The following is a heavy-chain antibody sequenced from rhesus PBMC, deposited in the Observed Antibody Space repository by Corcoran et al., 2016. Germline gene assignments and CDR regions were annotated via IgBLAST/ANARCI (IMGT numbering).Heavy chain of an antibody. V-gene: IGHV4-99*01. CDR2: ISGRSGST. D-gene: IGHD6-13*01. CDR3: ARYYSWSFPFDY. CDR1: GYSISSGYY. Sequence: QVQLQESGPGLVKPSASLSLTCAVSGYSISSGYYWGWISQSPGKGLEYIEYISGRSGSTYYKPALKSIVTMSKDTSKIQLSLKLSCVTAGDTAVYYCARYYSWSFPFDYWGQGVLVTVTS. J-gene: IGHJ4*01.